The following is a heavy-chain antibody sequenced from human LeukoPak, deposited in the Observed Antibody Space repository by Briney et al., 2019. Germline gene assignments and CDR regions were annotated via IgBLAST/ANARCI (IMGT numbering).Heavy chain of an antibody. CDR2: INHSGST. D-gene: IGHD3-9*01. Sequence: SETLSLNCAVYGGSFSGYYWSWIRQPPGKGLEWIGEINHSGSTNYNPSLKSRVTISVDTSKNQFSLKLSSVTAADTAVYYCARRLGGGYDILTGPGKTGFDYWGQGTLVTVSS. J-gene: IGHJ4*02. V-gene: IGHV4-34*01. CDR1: GGSFSGYY. CDR3: ARRLGGGYDILTGPGKTGFDY.